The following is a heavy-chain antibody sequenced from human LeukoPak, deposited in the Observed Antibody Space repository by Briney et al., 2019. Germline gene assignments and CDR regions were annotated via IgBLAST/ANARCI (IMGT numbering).Heavy chain of an antibody. CDR1: RYTFTGYY. J-gene: IGHJ5*01. V-gene: IGHV1-2*02. Sequence: ASVTVSCKASRYTFTGYYMHWVRQAPGQGLEWMGCVNPNSGDTNYAQKFQGSVTMTRDTSISTVYMELSRLRSDDTAVYYCARASGSYWWFDSWGQGTLVTVSS. D-gene: IGHD1-26*01. CDR3: ARASGSYWWFDS. CDR2: VNPNSGDT.